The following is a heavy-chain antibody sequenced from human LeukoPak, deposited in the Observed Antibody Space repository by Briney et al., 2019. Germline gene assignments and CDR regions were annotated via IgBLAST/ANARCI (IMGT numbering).Heavy chain of an antibody. CDR2: ISSRITVI. CDR1: GFTFSTYS. CDR3: AREAVAGRGFDY. D-gene: IGHD6-19*01. V-gene: IGHV3-48*01. J-gene: IGHJ4*02. Sequence: PGGSLRLSCAASGFTFSTYSMTWVRQAPGEGLEWVSYISSRITVIYYADSLRGRFTISRDNAKNSLYLQVNSLRVEDTALYFCAREAVAGRGFDYWGQGALVTVSS.